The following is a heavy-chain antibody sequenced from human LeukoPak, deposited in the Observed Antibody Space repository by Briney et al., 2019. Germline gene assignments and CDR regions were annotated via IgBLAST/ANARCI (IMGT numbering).Heavy chain of an antibody. D-gene: IGHD3-10*01. J-gene: IGHJ4*02. Sequence: PGGSLRLSCAASGFIFSSYWMHWVRQVPGKGLEWVSRINGDESTTGYADSVKGRFTISRDNAKNTLYLQMNSLRDEDTAVYYCATHFGSGSYYEYWGQGTLVTVSS. CDR1: GFIFSSYW. CDR2: INGDESTT. CDR3: ATHFGSGSYYEY. V-gene: IGHV3-74*01.